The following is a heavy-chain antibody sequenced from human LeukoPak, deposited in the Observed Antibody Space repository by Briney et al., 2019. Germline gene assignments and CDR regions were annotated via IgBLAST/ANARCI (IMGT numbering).Heavy chain of an antibody. CDR1: GFTFSNAW. D-gene: IGHD5-18*01. V-gene: IGHV3-15*01. CDR3: TTFLPYVDTAMAPRDY. J-gene: IGHJ4*02. Sequence: GGSLRLSCAASGFTFSNAWMSWVRQAPGKGLEWVGRIKSKTDGGTTDYAAPVKGRFTISRDDSKNTLYLQMNSLKTEGTAVYYCTTFLPYVDTAMAPRDYWGQGTLVTVSS. CDR2: IKSKTDGGTT.